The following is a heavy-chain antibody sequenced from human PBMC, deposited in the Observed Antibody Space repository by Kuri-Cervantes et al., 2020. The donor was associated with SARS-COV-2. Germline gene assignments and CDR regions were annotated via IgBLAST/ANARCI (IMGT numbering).Heavy chain of an antibody. J-gene: IGHJ4*02. CDR2: ISAYNGNT. CDR3: ATSYAVSLAMVVDY. D-gene: IGHD4/OR15-4a*01. CDR1: GYTFTSYG. Sequence: ASVKVSCKASGYTFTSYGISWVRQAPGQGLEWMGWISAYNGNTNYAQKFQGRVTMTEDTSTDTAYMELSSLRSEDTAVYYCATSYAVSLAMVVDYWGQGTLVTVSS. V-gene: IGHV1-18*01.